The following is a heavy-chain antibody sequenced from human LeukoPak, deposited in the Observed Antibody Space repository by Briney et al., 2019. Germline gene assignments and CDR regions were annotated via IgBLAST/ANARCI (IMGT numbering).Heavy chain of an antibody. D-gene: IGHD6-13*01. CDR2: ISGSGGST. V-gene: IGHV3-23*01. CDR1: GFTFSSYA. CDR3: ARVIAAAGIDYFDY. Sequence: GGSLRLSCAASGFTFSSYAMSWVRQAPGKGLEWVSAISGSGGSTYYADSVKGRFTISRDNSKNTLYLQMNSLRADDTAMYYCARVIAAAGIDYFDYWGQGTWSPSPQ. J-gene: IGHJ4*02.